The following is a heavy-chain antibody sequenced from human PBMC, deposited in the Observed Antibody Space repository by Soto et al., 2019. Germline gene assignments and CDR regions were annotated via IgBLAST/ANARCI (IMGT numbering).Heavy chain of an antibody. J-gene: IGHJ6*02. CDR2: IIPISGTA. CDR3: ARSQGSSTSLEIYYYYYYGMDV. CDR1: GGTFSSYA. D-gene: IGHD2-2*01. V-gene: IGHV1-69*01. Sequence: QVQLVQSGAEVKKPGSSVKVSCKASGGTFSSYAISWVRQAPGQGLEWMGGIIPISGTANYAQKFQGRVTITADESTSTAYMEVGGRRSEDTAVYYCARSQGSSTSLEIYYYYYYGMDVWGQGTKVTVSS.